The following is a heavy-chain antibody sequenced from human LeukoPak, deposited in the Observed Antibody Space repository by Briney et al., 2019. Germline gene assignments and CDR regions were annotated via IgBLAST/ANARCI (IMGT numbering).Heavy chain of an antibody. CDR1: GFTFSNFG. Sequence: GGSVRLSCVASGFTFSNFGMNWVRQAPGKGLEWVSFISRTSSTVFYSASVKGRFTISRDNAKNSLYLQMNSLRDEDTALYYCVRGYDDSRSYLDWGQGTLVTVSS. J-gene: IGHJ4*02. CDR3: VRGYDDSRSYLD. D-gene: IGHD3-10*01. CDR2: ISRTSSTV. V-gene: IGHV3-48*02.